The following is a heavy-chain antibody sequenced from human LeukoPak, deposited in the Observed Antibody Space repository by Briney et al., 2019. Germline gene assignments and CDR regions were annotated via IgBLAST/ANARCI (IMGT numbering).Heavy chain of an antibody. CDR3: ARDEGDYDFWSGSGPVRYFDY. V-gene: IGHV1-18*01. D-gene: IGHD3-3*01. Sequence: AAVTVSFKASGGTFNIYAISWVGQAPGQGGEGMGWISAYNGNTNYAQKLQGRVTIITDTSTSTAYMELSSLRSDDTAVYYCARDEGDYDFWSGSGPVRYFDYWGQGALVTVSS. J-gene: IGHJ4*02. CDR1: GGTFNIYA. CDR2: ISAYNGNT.